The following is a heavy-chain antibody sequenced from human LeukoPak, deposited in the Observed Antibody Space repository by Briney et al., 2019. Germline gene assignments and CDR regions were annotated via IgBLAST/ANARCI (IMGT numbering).Heavy chain of an antibody. D-gene: IGHD3-3*01. V-gene: IGHV3-23*01. CDR3: AKSIVYDFWSGPNWFDP. CDR1: GFTFSSYA. Sequence: GGSLRLSCAASGFTFSSYAMSWVRQAPGKGLEWVSAISGSGGSTYYADSVKGRFTISRDNSKNTLYLQMNSLRAEDRAVYYCAKSIVYDFWSGPNWFDPWGQGTLVTVSS. CDR2: ISGSGGST. J-gene: IGHJ5*02.